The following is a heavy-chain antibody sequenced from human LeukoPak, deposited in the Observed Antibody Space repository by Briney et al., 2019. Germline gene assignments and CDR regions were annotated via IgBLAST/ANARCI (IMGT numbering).Heavy chain of an antibody. D-gene: IGHD3-22*01. J-gene: IGHJ4*02. CDR3: ARGGYYDSSGYYPLIDY. Sequence: SETLSLTCAVSGGSISSSNWWSWVRQPPGKGLEWIGEIYHSGSTNYNPSLKSRVTISVDKSKNQFSLKLSSVTAADTAVYYCARGGYYDSSGYYPLIDYWGQGTLVTVSS. V-gene: IGHV4-4*02. CDR1: GGSISSSNW. CDR2: IYHSGST.